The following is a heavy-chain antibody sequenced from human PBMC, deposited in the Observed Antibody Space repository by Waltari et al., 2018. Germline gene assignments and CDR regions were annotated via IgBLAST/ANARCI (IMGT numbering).Heavy chain of an antibody. Sequence: QVQLQQWGAGLLKPSETLSLTCAVYGGSFSGYYWSWIRQPPGKGLEWIGELSHSGTTKHNPSRKSRVTTSRNTSKNQFSLKLSAVAAADTAVYYCARQEIIVEVTGDGFDIWGQGTMVTVSS. J-gene: IGHJ3*02. CDR1: GGSFSGYY. CDR2: LSHSGTT. D-gene: IGHD2-21*02. CDR3: ARQEIIVEVTGDGFDI. V-gene: IGHV4-34*01.